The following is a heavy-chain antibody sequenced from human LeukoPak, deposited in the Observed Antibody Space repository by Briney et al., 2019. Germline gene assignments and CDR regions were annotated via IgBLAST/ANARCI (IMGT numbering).Heavy chain of an antibody. CDR2: IYPGNSDT. V-gene: IGHV5-51*01. D-gene: IGHD6-13*01. CDR1: GDRLTNNW. Sequence: PGESLQISCKISGDRLTNNWIGWVRQVPGKGLEWMGLIYPGNSDTRYSPLFQGQVTLSVDRSISTAYLHWSGLKASDTAIYYCARFALTSSLDYWGQGTLVTVSS. J-gene: IGHJ4*02. CDR3: ARFALTSSLDY.